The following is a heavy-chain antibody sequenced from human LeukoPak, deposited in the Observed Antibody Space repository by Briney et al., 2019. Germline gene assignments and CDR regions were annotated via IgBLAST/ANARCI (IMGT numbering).Heavy chain of an antibody. CDR2: ITYDGSKK. V-gene: IGHV3-30*09. D-gene: IGHD3-9*01. J-gene: IGHJ4*02. Sequence: GRSLRLSCAASGFTFSSYAMGWVRQAPGKGLEWVAVITYDGSKKYYADSVKGRFAISRDNSKNTLLQQMSSRPADDTAVYYCARERDYDILTFWGQGTLVTVTS. CDR1: GFTFSSYA. CDR3: ARERDYDILTF.